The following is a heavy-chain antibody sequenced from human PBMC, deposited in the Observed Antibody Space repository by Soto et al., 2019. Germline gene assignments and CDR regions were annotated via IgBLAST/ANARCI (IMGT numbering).Heavy chain of an antibody. V-gene: IGHV1-69*04. CDR2: IFPLTDIP. CDR1: GGTFRNYP. J-gene: IGHJ4*02. Sequence: GASVKVSCKSSGGTFRNYPINCVRQAPGQGLEWMGSIFPLTDIPDYAQNFQARLTISADKSTSTAYMELSSLTSDDTAMYFCARGPLVVLNYFESWGQGTLVT. CDR3: ARGPLVVLNYFES.